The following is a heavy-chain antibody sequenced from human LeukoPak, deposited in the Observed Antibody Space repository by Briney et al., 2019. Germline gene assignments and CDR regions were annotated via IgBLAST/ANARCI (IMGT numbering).Heavy chain of an antibody. CDR1: GGSISSSSYY. V-gene: IGHV4-39*01. CDR2: IYYSGST. Sequence: SETLSLTCTVSGGSISSSSYYWGWIRQPPGKGLEWIGSIYYSGSTYYNPSLKSRVTISVDTSKNQFSLKLSSVTAADTAVYYCARHLPLYYDFRSGNENWFDPWGQGTLVTVSS. J-gene: IGHJ5*02. CDR3: ARHLPLYYDFRSGNENWFDP. D-gene: IGHD3-3*01.